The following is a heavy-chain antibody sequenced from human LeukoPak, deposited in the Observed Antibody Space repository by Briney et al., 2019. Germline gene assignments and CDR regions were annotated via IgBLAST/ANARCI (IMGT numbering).Heavy chain of an antibody. CDR1: GFTFSSYG. V-gene: IGHV3-30*18. CDR2: ISYDGSNK. CDR3: AKGGAGDYLDY. Sequence: GGSLRLSCAASGFTFSSYGMHWVRQAPGKGLEWVAVISYDGSNKYYADSVKGRFTISRNNSKNTLYLQMNSLRAEDTAVYYCAKGGAGDYLDYWGQGILVTVSS. D-gene: IGHD4-17*01. J-gene: IGHJ4*02.